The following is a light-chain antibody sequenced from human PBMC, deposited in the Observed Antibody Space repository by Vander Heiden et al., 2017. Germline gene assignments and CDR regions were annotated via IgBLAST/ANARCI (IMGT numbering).Light chain of an antibody. CDR2: LGS. Sequence: DILLPQSPLSLPFTPGEPASISVRSSQSLLHGNGYNYLHWYLQKPGQSPQLLIYLGSLRTSGVPDRFSGSGSGTDVTLKISRVEAEDVGVYYCMQTLQTPWTFGQGTKVEIK. CDR1: QSLLHGNGYNY. V-gene: IGKV2-28*01. CDR3: MQTLQTPWT. J-gene: IGKJ1*01.